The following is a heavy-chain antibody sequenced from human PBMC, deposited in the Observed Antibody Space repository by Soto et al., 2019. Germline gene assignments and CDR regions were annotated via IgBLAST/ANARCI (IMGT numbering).Heavy chain of an antibody. CDR2: ISAYNGNT. D-gene: IGHD6-6*01. CDR3: VTDTLRPRE. Sequence: QVQLVQSGAEVKKPGASVKVSCKASGYTFTSYHITWVRQAPGQGLEWMGWISAYNGNTNYAQKLQGRVTMSAGTSTSTVYMELRSMMSHVTAAYSCVTDTLRPREWGQGTMVIVT. CDR1: GYTFTSYH. V-gene: IGHV1-18*01. J-gene: IGHJ4*02.